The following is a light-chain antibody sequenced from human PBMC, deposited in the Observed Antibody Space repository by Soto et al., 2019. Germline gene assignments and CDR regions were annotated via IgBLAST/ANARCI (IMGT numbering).Light chain of an antibody. V-gene: IGLV2-8*01. CDR2: EVT. J-gene: IGLJ1*01. CDR3: SSYAGRTLYV. CDR1: SSDVGGYDY. Sequence: YALTQPPSASGSPGQSVTISCTGTSSDVGGYDYVSWYQQRPGKAPKLLIHEVTKRPSGVPDRFSGSKSGNTASLTVSGLQAEDEADYYCSSYAGRTLYVFGTGTKVT.